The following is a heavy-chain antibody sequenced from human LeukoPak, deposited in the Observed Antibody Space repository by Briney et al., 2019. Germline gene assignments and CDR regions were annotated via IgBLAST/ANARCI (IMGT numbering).Heavy chain of an antibody. J-gene: IGHJ6*02. CDR3: VRGYSFGPYGMDV. V-gene: IGHV3-64D*09. D-gene: IGHD2-15*01. Sequence: GGSRRLSCSASGFPFSSYAMHWVRQAPGKGLEYVSAISDSGGSTYYADSVKGRFTISRDNSKNTLYLQMSSLRAEDTAVYFCVRGYSFGPYGMDVWGQGTTVTVSS. CDR2: ISDSGGST. CDR1: GFPFSSYA.